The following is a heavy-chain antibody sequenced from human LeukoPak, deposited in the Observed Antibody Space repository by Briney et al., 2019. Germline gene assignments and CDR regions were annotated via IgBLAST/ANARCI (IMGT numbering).Heavy chain of an antibody. D-gene: IGHD1-26*01. CDR2: ISWNSGSI. Sequence: AGGSLRLSCAASGFTFTDAWMSWVRQAPGKGLEWVSGISWNSGSIGYADSVKGRFTISRDNAKNSLYLRMNSLRTEDMALYYCAKGTTLLNWGQGTLVTVSS. J-gene: IGHJ4*02. CDR3: AKGTTLLN. CDR1: GFTFTDAW. V-gene: IGHV3-9*03.